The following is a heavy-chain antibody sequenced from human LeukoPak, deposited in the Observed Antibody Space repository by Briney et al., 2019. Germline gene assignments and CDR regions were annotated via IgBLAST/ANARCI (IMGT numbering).Heavy chain of an antibody. Sequence: PGGSLRLSCAASGFTVSSNYMSWVRQAPGKGLEWVSIIYSGGSTYYPDSVKGRFTISRDNSRNTLYLQMNSLRAEDTAVYYCARMTTEAFDIWGQGTVVTVFS. V-gene: IGHV3-66*01. CDR2: IYSGGST. D-gene: IGHD4-17*01. CDR1: GFTVSSNY. J-gene: IGHJ3*02. CDR3: ARMTTEAFDI.